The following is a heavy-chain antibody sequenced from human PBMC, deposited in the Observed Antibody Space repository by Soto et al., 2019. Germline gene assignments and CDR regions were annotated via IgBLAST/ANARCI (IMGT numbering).Heavy chain of an antibody. CDR2: IYYSGST. Sequence: SETLSLTCGVSACSISSYYWIWIRQPPGKGLEWIGYIYYSGSTNYNPSLKSRVTISVDTSKNQFSLKLSSVTAADTAVYYCARGGRSYDFWSGYLNNWFDPWGQGTLVTVSS. J-gene: IGHJ5*02. CDR3: ARGGRSYDFWSGYLNNWFDP. D-gene: IGHD3-3*01. V-gene: IGHV4-59*01. CDR1: ACSISSYY.